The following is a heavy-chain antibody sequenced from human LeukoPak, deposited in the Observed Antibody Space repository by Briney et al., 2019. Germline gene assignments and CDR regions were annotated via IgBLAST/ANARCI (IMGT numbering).Heavy chain of an antibody. D-gene: IGHD6-19*01. CDR3: ARAVAGYNWFGP. CDR2: IYTSGST. CDR1: GGSISSGSYY. V-gene: IGHV4-61*02. J-gene: IGHJ5*02. Sequence: SETLSLTCTVSGGSISSGSYYWSRIRQPAGKGLEWIGRIYTSGSTNYNPSLKSRVTISVDTSKNQFSLKLSSVTAADTAVYYCARAVAGYNWFGPWGQGTLVTVSS.